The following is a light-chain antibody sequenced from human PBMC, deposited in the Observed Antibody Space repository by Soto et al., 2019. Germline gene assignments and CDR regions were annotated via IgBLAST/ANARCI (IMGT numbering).Light chain of an antibody. Sequence: QSVLTQPASVSGSPGQSITISCTGTSTDVGGYNYVSGYQQHPGKAPKLMISDVSNRPSGVSIRFSGSKSGNTASLTFSWLQAEDEADYYCNSYSSSTTLYLFGTGTKVTVL. CDR2: DVS. J-gene: IGLJ1*01. CDR1: STDVGGYNY. CDR3: NSYSSSTTLYL. V-gene: IGLV2-14*01.